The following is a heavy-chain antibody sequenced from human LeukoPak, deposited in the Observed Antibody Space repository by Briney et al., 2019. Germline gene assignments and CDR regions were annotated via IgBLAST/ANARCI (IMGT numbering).Heavy chain of an antibody. CDR1: GGSISSSGYY. V-gene: IGHV4-39*01. CDR2: IYYSGST. D-gene: IGHD6-6*01. CDR3: ASSWNLGIAAHPDY. J-gene: IGHJ4*02. Sequence: SETLSLTCTVSGGSISSSGYYWGWIRQPPGKGLEWIGSIYYSGSTYYNPSLKSRVTISVDTSKNQFSLKLSSVTAADTAVYYCASSWNLGIAAHPDYWGQGTLVTVSS.